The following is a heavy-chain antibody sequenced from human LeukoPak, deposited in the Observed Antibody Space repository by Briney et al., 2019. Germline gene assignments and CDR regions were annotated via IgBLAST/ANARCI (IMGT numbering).Heavy chain of an antibody. CDR3: ASQKMSDPDGYSDGMDV. J-gene: IGHJ6*02. CDR2: IYYSGST. Sequence: PSETLSLTCTVSGGSISSGGYYWSWIRQHPGKGLEWIGYIYYSGSTYYNPSLKSRVTISVDTSKNQFSLKLSSVTAADTAVYYCASQKMSDPDGYSDGMDVWGQGTTVTVSS. CDR1: GGSISSGGYY. V-gene: IGHV4-31*03. D-gene: IGHD4-4*01.